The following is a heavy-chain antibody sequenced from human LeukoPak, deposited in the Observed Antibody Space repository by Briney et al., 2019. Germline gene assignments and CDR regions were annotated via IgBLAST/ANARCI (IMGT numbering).Heavy chain of an antibody. CDR1: GYTFTSYD. CDR2: MNSNSGNT. V-gene: IGHV1-8*01. J-gene: IGHJ4*02. D-gene: IGHD2-15*01. CDR3: ARGASRSFDY. Sequence: ASVKVSCKASGYTFTSYDINWVRQATGQGLEWMGWMNSNSGNTGYAQKFQGRLTITRITSISTAYMELSSLRSEDTAVYYCARGASRSFDYWGQGTQVTVSS.